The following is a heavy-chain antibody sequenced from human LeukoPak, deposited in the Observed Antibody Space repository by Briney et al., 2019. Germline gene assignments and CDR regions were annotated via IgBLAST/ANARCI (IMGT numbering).Heavy chain of an antibody. J-gene: IGHJ4*02. D-gene: IGHD3-22*01. V-gene: IGHV3-30*18. CDR3: AKYGHYYDSSGLLY. CDR2: ISYDGSNK. CDR1: GFTFSSYG. Sequence: GGSLRLSCAASGFTFSSYGMHWVRQAPGKGLEWVAVISYDGSNKYYADSVKGRFTISIDNSKNTLYLQMNSLRAEDTAVYYCAKYGHYYDSSGLLYWGQGTLVTVSS.